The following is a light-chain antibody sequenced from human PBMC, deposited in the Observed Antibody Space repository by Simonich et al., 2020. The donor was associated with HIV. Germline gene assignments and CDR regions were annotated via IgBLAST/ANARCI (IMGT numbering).Light chain of an antibody. CDR1: QSVGSN. CDR2: DAS. J-gene: IGKJ3*01. V-gene: IGKV3D-11*03. Sequence: EIVLTQSPATLSLSPGESAPLSCRASQSVGSNLAGYPQKLVQAPRLLIYDASNRATGIPARFSGSGPGTDFTLTISSLEPEDFAVYYCQQYGSSPLFTFGPGTKVDIK. CDR3: QQYGSSPLFT.